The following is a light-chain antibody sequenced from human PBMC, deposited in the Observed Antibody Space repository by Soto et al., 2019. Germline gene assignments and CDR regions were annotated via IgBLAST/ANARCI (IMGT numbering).Light chain of an antibody. CDR1: QSVSSN. CDR2: GAS. CDR3: QQYGGSPIN. Sequence: EMVMTHSPATLSVSPGEIATLSFSSSQSVSSNLAWYQQKPGQAPRLLIYGASTRATGIPARFSGSGSGTEFTLTISSLQSEDFAVYYCQQYGGSPINFGQGTRLEIK. V-gene: IGKV3-15*01. J-gene: IGKJ5*01.